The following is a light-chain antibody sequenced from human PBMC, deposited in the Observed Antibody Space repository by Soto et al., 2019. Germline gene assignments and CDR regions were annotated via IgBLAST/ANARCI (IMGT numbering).Light chain of an antibody. Sequence: EIVLTQSPGTLSLSPGERATLSCRASQSVSSNYLAWYQQKPGQAPRLLIYGASIRATGLPDRFSGSGSGTDFTLTISRLEPDDFAVYYCQQYGSSYTFGQGTKLEIK. V-gene: IGKV3-20*01. J-gene: IGKJ2*01. CDR3: QQYGSSYT. CDR2: GAS. CDR1: QSVSSNY.